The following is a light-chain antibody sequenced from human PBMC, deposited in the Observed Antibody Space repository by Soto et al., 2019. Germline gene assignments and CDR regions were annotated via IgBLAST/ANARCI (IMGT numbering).Light chain of an antibody. Sequence: EIVLTQSPGTLSLSPGERATLSCRASQSVSSSYLAWYQQKPGQAPRLLIYGASSRATGIPDRLSGSGSGTDFTLTISRMEPEDFAVYYCQQYDSSPLPFGGGTKVEIK. CDR2: GAS. CDR1: QSVSSSY. V-gene: IGKV3-20*01. CDR3: QQYDSSPLP. J-gene: IGKJ4*01.